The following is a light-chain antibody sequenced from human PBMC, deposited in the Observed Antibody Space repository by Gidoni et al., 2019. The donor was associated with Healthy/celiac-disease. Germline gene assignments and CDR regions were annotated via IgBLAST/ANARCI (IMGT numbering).Light chain of an antibody. J-gene: IGKJ1*01. CDR1: QSSSSY. V-gene: IGKV1-39*01. Sequence: DIQMTQSPSSLSASVGDRVTITCRASQSSSSYLNGYQQKPGKAPSRFSGSGSGTDFTLTISSLQPEDFETYYCQQSYSTPRTFGQGTKVEIK. CDR3: QQSYSTPRT.